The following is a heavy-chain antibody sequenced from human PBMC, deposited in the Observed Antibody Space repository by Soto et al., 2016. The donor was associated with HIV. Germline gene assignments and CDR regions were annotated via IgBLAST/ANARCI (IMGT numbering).Heavy chain of an antibody. CDR3: AKDLLTDYYDSSGYLNGEIWAY. V-gene: IGHV3-23*01. J-gene: IGHJ4*02. CDR1: GFTFSSYA. CDR2: ISGSGGST. Sequence: EVQLLESGGGLVQPGGSLRLSCAASGFTFSSYAMSWVRQAPGKGLEWVSAISGSGGSTYYADSVKGRFTISRDNSKNTLYLQMNSLRAEDTAVYYCAKDLLTDYYDSSGYLNGEIWAYWGQGTLVTVSS. D-gene: IGHD3-22*01.